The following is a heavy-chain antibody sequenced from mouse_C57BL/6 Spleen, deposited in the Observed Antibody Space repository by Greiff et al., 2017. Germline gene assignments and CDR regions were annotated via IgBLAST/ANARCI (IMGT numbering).Heavy chain of an antibody. CDR2: IDPETGGT. J-gene: IGHJ2*01. Sequence: QVQLQQSGAELVRPGASVTLSCKASGYTFTDYEMHWVKQTPVHGLEWIGAIDPETGGTAYNQKFKGKAKLTADKSSSTAYMELRSLTSEDSAVYYCTRRDYWGQGTTLTVSS. V-gene: IGHV1-15*01. CDR3: TRRDY. CDR1: GYTFTDYE.